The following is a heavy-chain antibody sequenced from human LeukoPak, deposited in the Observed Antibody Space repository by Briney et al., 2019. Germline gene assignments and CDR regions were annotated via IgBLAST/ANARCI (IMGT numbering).Heavy chain of an antibody. CDR2: IIPIFGTA. D-gene: IGHD5-12*01. V-gene: IGHV1-69*05. CDR3: AREGYSGSLYYFDY. J-gene: IGHJ4*02. Sequence: SVKVSCKASGGTFSSYAISWVRQAPGQGLEWMGGIIPIFGTANYAQRFQGRVTITTDESTSTAYMELSSLRSEDTAVYYCAREGYSGSLYYFDYWGQGTLVTVSS. CDR1: GGTFSSYA.